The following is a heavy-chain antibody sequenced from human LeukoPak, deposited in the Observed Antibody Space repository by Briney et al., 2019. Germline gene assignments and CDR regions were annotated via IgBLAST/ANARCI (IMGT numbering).Heavy chain of an antibody. J-gene: IGHJ4*02. CDR1: GGSISSDSDDSFSTIY. V-gene: IGHV4-4*07. D-gene: IGHD3-10*01. CDR3: ARGWAPRGEKSSFDQ. CDR2: IFASGHI. Sequence: PSETLSLTCSVSGGSISSDSDDSFSTIYWTWVRQVAGKGLEWVGRIFASGHINYNPFLRSRISMSVDTSKKQFSLKLSSVTAADTAVYYCARGWAPRGEKSSFDQWGQGTLVTVSS.